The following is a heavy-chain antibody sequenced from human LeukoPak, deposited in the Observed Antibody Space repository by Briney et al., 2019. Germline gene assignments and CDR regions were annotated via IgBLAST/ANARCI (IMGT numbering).Heavy chain of an antibody. CDR1: GGSISSYY. D-gene: IGHD4-17*01. V-gene: IGHV4-59*01. CDR2: IYYSGNT. J-gene: IGHJ2*01. CDR3: ARLDYGDYVGWYFDL. Sequence: SETLSLTCTVSGGSISSYYWSWIRQPPGKGLEWIGYIYYSGNTNYNPSLKSRVTISVDTSKNQFSLKVSSVTAADTAVYYCARLDYGDYVGWYFDLWGRGALVTVSS.